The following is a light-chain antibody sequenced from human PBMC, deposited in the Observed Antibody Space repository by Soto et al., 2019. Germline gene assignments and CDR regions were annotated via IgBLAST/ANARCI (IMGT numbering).Light chain of an antibody. Sequence: DIQMTQSPSSLSASVGDRVSITCRASQSVRSYLNWYQQMPGKAPKLLIYTASTLQSGVPSRFSGSGSGTDFTLTITSLQPEDFATYYCQQSYSAPISFGQGTRLEMK. CDR3: QQSYSAPIS. CDR1: QSVRSY. J-gene: IGKJ5*01. CDR2: TAS. V-gene: IGKV1-39*01.